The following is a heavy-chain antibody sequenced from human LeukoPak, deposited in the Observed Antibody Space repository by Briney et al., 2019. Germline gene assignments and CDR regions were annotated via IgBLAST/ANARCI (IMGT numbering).Heavy chain of an antibody. Sequence: ASVKVSCKVSGYTLTELSMHWVRQAPGKGLEWMGGFDPEDGETIYAQKFQGRVTMTEDTSTDTAYMELSSLRSEDTAVDYWSTQYSGSYSDLDYWGQGTLVTVSS. CDR1: GYTLTELS. D-gene: IGHD1-26*01. CDR2: FDPEDGET. CDR3: STQYSGSYSDLDY. J-gene: IGHJ4*02. V-gene: IGHV1-24*01.